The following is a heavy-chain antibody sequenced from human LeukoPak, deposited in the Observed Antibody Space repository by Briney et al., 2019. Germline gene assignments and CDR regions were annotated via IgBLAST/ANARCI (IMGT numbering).Heavy chain of an antibody. Sequence: SETLSLTCTVSGGSISSGSYYWSWIRQPAGKGLEWIGRIYTSGCTNYNPSLKSRVTISVDTSKNQFSLKLSSVTAADTAVYYCARASAVAGNLYWGQGTLVTVSS. CDR1: GGSISSGSYY. CDR2: IYTSGCT. V-gene: IGHV4-61*02. J-gene: IGHJ4*02. D-gene: IGHD6-19*01. CDR3: ARASAVAGNLY.